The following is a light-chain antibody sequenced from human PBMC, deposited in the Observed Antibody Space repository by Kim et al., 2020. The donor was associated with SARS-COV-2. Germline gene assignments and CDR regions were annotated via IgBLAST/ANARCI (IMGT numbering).Light chain of an antibody. Sequence: GQTVRITCQGDSLRSYDASWYQQKPGQAPVLVIYGKNNRPSGIPDRFSGSSSGNTASLTITGAQAEDEADYYCNSRDSSGNHLVVFGGGTQLTVL. CDR2: GKN. J-gene: IGLJ2*01. V-gene: IGLV3-19*01. CDR1: SLRSYD. CDR3: NSRDSSGNHLVV.